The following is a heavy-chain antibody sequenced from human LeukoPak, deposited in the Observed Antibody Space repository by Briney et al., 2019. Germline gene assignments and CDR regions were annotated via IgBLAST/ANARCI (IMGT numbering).Heavy chain of an antibody. CDR1: GFTFSSYS. CDR2: ISSSSSYI. J-gene: IGHJ3*02. V-gene: IGHV3-21*01. CDR3: ARGKTSPIAAHAFDI. Sequence: GGSLRLSCAASGFTFSSYSMNWVRQAPGKGLEWVSSISSSSSYIYYADSVKGRFTISRDNVKNSLYLQMNSLRAEDTAVYYCARGKTSPIAAHAFDIWGQGTMVTVSS. D-gene: IGHD6-6*01.